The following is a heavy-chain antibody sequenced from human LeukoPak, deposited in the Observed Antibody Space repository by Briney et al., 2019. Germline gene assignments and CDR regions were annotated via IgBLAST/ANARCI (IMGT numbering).Heavy chain of an antibody. D-gene: IGHD2-2*01. CDR2: ISYDGSNK. V-gene: IGHV3-30*18. Sequence: PGGSLRLSCAASGFTFSSYGMHWVRQAPGKGLEWVAVISYDGSNKYYADSVKGRFTISRDNSKNTLYLQMNSLRAEDTAVYYCAKDGGDIVVVPAASEFFDYWGQGTLVTVSS. CDR1: GFTFSSYG. J-gene: IGHJ4*02. CDR3: AKDGGDIVVVPAASEFFDY.